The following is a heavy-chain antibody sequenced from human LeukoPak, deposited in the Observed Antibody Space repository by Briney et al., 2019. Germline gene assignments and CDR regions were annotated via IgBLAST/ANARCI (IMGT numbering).Heavy chain of an antibody. D-gene: IGHD4-17*01. V-gene: IGHV3-48*01. Sequence: GGSLRLSCAASGFTFSSYSMNWVRQAPGKGLEWVSYISSSSSTIYYADSVKGRCTISRDNAKNSLYLQMNSLRAEDTAVYYCASQTYGDEFDYWGQGTLDTVSS. CDR2: ISSSSSTI. CDR3: ASQTYGDEFDY. CDR1: GFTFSSYS. J-gene: IGHJ4*02.